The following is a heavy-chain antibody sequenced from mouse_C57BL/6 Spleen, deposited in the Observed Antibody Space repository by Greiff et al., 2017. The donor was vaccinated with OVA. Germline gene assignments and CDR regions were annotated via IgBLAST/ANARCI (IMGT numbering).Heavy chain of an antibody. CDR3: VQVQRTWDAFDY. Sequence: EVKLMESGGGLVKPGGSLKLSCAASGMHWVRQAPEKGLEWVAYISSGSSTIYYADTVKGRFTISRDNAKNTLFLQMTSLRSEDTAMYYCVQVQRTWDAFDYWGQGTTLTVSS. CDR2: ISSGSSTI. D-gene: IGHD4-1*01. J-gene: IGHJ2*01. V-gene: IGHV5-17*01. CDR1: G.